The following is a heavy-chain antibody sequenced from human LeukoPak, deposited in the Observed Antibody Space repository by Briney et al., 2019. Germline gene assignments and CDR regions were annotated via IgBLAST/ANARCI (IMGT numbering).Heavy chain of an antibody. CDR3: ARVATYYYDSSGYYFDY. V-gene: IGHV1-18*01. J-gene: IGHJ4*02. CDR1: GYTFTSYG. CDR2: ISAYNGNT. D-gene: IGHD3-22*01. Sequence: GASVKVSCKASGYTFTSYGISWVRQAPGQGLEWMGWISAYNGNTNYAQKLQGRVTMTTDTSTSTAYMELRSLRSEDTAVYYCARVATYYYDSSGYYFDYWGQGTLVTVSS.